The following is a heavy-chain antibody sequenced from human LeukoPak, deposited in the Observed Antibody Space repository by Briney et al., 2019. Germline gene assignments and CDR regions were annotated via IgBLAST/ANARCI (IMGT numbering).Heavy chain of an antibody. CDR3: AREGIAAGHPTPKNDY. CDR1: GFTFSSYA. J-gene: IGHJ4*02. V-gene: IGHV4-39*07. Sequence: GSLRLSCAASGFTFSSYAMSWVRQPPGKGLEWIGSIYYSGSTYYNPSLKSRVTISVDTSKNQFSLKLSSVTAADTAVYYCAREGIAAGHPTPKNDYWGQGTLVTVSS. D-gene: IGHD6-13*01. CDR2: IYYSGST.